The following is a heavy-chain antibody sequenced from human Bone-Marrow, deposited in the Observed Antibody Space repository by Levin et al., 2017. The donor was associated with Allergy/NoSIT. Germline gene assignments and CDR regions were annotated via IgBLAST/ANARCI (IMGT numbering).Heavy chain of an antibody. J-gene: IGHJ3*02. CDR3: AKDYAYYGSGSYYNYAPDAFDI. D-gene: IGHD3-10*01. CDR2: ISGSGGST. Sequence: PGGSLRLSCAASGFTFSSYAMSWVRQAPGKGLEWVSAISGSGGSTYYADSVKGRFTISRDNSKNTLYLQMNSLRAEDTAVYYCAKDYAYYGSGSYYNYAPDAFDIWGQGTMVTVSS. V-gene: IGHV3-23*01. CDR1: GFTFSSYA.